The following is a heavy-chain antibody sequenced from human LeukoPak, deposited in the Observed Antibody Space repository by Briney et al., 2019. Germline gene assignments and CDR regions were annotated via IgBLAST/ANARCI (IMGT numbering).Heavy chain of an antibody. CDR1: GYTFTGYY. CDR2: INPNNGGT. V-gene: IGHV1-2*02. Sequence: GASVKVSCKASGYTFTGYYMHWVRQAPGQGLEWMGWINPNNGGTNYAQKFQGRVTMTRDTSISTAYMELSRLRSDDTAVYYCARGFYGSGWYHPVDYWGQGTLVTVSS. J-gene: IGHJ4*02. CDR3: ARGFYGSGWYHPVDY. D-gene: IGHD6-19*01.